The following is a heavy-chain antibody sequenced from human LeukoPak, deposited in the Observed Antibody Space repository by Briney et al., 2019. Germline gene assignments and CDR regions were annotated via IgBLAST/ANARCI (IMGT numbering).Heavy chain of an antibody. CDR1: GYTFISYN. J-gene: IGHJ4*02. V-gene: IGHV1-8*01. D-gene: IGHD2-8*01. CDR3: ARGVPLGYCTYGVCYPPYYFDY. Sequence: ASVKVSCKASGYTFISYNINWLRQATGQGLEWMGWVSPRSGDAGYLQKFQGRLTITRDSSIDTAYMDLSGLNSEDTAVYYCARGVPLGYCTYGVCYPPYYFDYWGQGTLVTASS. CDR2: VSPRSGDA.